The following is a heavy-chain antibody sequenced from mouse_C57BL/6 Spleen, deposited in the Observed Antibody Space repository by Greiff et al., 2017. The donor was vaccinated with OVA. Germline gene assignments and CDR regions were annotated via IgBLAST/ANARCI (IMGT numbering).Heavy chain of an antibody. V-gene: IGHV5-17*01. CDR3: ARGGPYYYGSSDYAMDY. CDR2: ISSGSSTI. CDR1: GFTFSDYG. D-gene: IGHD1-1*01. Sequence: EVMLVESGGGLVKPGGSLKLSCAASGFTFSDYGMHWVRQAPEKGLEWVAYISSGSSTIYYADTVKGRFTISRDNAKNTLFLQMTSLRSEDTAMYYCARGGPYYYGSSDYAMDYWGQGTSVTVSS. J-gene: IGHJ4*01.